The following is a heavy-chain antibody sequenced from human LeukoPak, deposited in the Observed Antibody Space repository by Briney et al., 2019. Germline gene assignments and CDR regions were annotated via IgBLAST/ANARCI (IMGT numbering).Heavy chain of an antibody. V-gene: IGHV4-39*02. CDR1: GGSISSSSYY. D-gene: IGHD3-22*01. CDR2: IYYSEST. J-gene: IGHJ6*03. Sequence: PSETLSLTCTVSGGSISSSSYYWGWIRQPPGKGLEWIGSIYYSESTYYNPSLKSRVTISVDTSKNQFSLKLSSVTAADTAVYYCAREEQFRYYDSSDYYIGENYYYYMDVWGKGTTVTISS. CDR3: AREEQFRYYDSSDYYIGENYYYYMDV.